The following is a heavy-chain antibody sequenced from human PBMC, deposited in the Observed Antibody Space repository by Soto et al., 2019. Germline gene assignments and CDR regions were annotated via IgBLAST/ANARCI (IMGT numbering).Heavy chain of an antibody. D-gene: IGHD6-13*01. CDR2: LSPISGTG. V-gene: IGHV1-69*01. Sequence: QVQLLQSGAEVKKPGSSVKVSCKASVGTFKTYGIHWVRQAPGQGLEWMGGLSPISGTGKYAQEFQGRLTITADESESASTAYLELTNLSSDDTALYYCARTSSNWYRSQYFQYWGQGTLVTVSS. CDR1: VGTFKTYG. CDR3: ARTSSNWYRSQYFQY. J-gene: IGHJ1*01.